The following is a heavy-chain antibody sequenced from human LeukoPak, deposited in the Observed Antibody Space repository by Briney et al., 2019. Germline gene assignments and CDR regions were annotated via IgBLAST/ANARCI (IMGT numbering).Heavy chain of an antibody. CDR1: GGSISSYY. CDR2: IYYSGST. V-gene: IGHV4-59*01. Sequence: PSETLSLTCTVSGGSISSYYSSWIRQPPGKGLEWIGYIYYSGSTNYNPSLKSRVTISVDTSKNQFSLKLSSVTAADTAVYYCARKGYSYAYYYMDVWGKGTTVTVSS. CDR3: ARKGYSYAYYYMDV. D-gene: IGHD5-18*01. J-gene: IGHJ6*03.